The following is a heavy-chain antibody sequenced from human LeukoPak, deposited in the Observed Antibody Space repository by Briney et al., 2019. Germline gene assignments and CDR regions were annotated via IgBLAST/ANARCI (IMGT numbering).Heavy chain of an antibody. CDR1: GFTLSTCG. D-gene: IGHD3-22*01. V-gene: IGHV3-74*01. CDR2: IDSDGSTT. J-gene: IGHJ4*02. Sequence: GGSLRLSCAASGFTLSTCGMHWVRQAPGKGLVWVSRIDSDGSTTSYADSVKGRFTISRDNAKNTLFLQMDSLRAEDTAAYYCARSVYDSGGYYRVLDYWGQGTLVTVSS. CDR3: ARSVYDSGGYYRVLDY.